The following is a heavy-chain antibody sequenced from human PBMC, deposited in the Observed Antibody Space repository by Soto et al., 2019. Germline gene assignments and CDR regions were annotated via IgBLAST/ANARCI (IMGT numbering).Heavy chain of an antibody. D-gene: IGHD3-16*01. V-gene: IGHV3-11*01. CDR2: ISSSGSTI. Sequence: QVQLVESGGGLVKPGGSLRLSCAASGFTFSDYYMSWIRQAPGKGLEWVSYISSSGSTIYYADSVKGRFTISRDNAKNSLYLQMNSLRAEDTAVYYCARDTRLNKDEGEYYYYYMDVWGKGTTVTVSS. CDR3: ARDTRLNKDEGEYYYYYMDV. J-gene: IGHJ6*03. CDR1: GFTFSDYY.